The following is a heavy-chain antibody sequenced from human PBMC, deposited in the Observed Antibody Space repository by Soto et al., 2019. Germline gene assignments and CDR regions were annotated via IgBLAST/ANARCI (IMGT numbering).Heavy chain of an antibody. D-gene: IGHD6-6*01. Sequence: PSETLSLTXTVSGGSISSYYWSWIRQPPGKGLEWIGYIYYSGSTNYNPSLKSRVTISVDTSKNQFSLKLSSVTAADTAVYYCARERYSSSSCYFDNWGQGTLVTVSS. J-gene: IGHJ4*02. CDR2: IYYSGST. CDR1: GGSISSYY. CDR3: ARERYSSSSCYFDN. V-gene: IGHV4-59*01.